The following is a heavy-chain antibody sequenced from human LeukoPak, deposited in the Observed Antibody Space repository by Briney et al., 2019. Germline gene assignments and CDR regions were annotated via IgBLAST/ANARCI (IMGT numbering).Heavy chain of an antibody. D-gene: IGHD3-16*02. CDR2: MNPNSGNT. Sequence: GASVKVSCKASGYTFTSYDINWVRPATGQGLAWMGWMNPNSGNTGYAQKFQGRVTMTRNTSISTAYMELSSLRSEDTAVYYCARPPLGGVIVIGYWGQGTLVTVSS. CDR1: GYTFTSYD. V-gene: IGHV1-8*01. CDR3: ARPPLGGVIVIGY. J-gene: IGHJ4*02.